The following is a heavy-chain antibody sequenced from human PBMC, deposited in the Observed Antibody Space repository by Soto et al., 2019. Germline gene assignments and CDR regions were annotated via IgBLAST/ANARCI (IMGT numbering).Heavy chain of an antibody. V-gene: IGHV5-10-1*01. Sequence: PGESLKISCKGSGYSFTSYWISWVRQMPGKGLEWMGRIDPSDSYTNYSPSFQGHVTISADKSISTAYLQWSSLKASDTAMYYCARRGSLLFDYYGMGVWGQGTTVTVSS. CDR1: GYSFTSYW. CDR3: ARRGSLLFDYYGMGV. D-gene: IGHD2-21*02. J-gene: IGHJ6*02. CDR2: IDPSDSYT.